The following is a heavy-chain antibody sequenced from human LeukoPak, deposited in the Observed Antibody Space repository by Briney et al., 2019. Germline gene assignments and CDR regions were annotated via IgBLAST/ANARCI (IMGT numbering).Heavy chain of an antibody. V-gene: IGHV3-7*04. Sequence: GGSLRLSCAASGFTFSSYWMSWVRQAPGKGLEGVANIKQDGSEKYYVDSVKGRFTISRDNAKNPLYLQMNSLRAEDTAVYYCARGIRVLLWFEDVFDMWGQGTMVTVSS. CDR2: IKQDGSEK. J-gene: IGHJ3*02. D-gene: IGHD3-10*01. CDR3: ARGIRVLLWFEDVFDM. CDR1: GFTFSSYW.